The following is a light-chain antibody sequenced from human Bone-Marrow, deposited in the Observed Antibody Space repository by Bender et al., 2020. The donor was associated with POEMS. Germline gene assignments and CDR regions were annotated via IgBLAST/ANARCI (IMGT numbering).Light chain of an antibody. V-gene: IGLV2-8*01. CDR2: DVT. CDR3: SSYAGSNLGV. Sequence: SALTQPASVSGSLGQSITISCTGGNDDIGGYKFVSWYQQHPGKAPRLIIFDVTHRLSGVPDRFSGSKSGNTASLTVSGLQAEDEANYYCSSYAGSNLGVFGGGTKLTVL. J-gene: IGLJ3*02. CDR1: NDDIGGYKF.